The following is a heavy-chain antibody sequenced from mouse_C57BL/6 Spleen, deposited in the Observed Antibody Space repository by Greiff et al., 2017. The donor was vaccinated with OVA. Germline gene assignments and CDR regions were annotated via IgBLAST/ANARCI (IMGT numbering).Heavy chain of an antibody. V-gene: IGHV1-42*01. CDR1: GYSFTGYY. D-gene: IGHD1-1*01. CDR2: INPSTGGT. CDR3: ARRNYYGSSSYWYFDV. Sequence: EVQLQQSGPELVKPGASVKISFKASGYSFTGYYMNWVKQSPEKSLEWIGEINPSTGGTTYNQKFKAKATLTVDKSSSTAYMQLKSLTSEDSAVYYCARRNYYGSSSYWYFDVWGTGTTVTVSS. J-gene: IGHJ1*03.